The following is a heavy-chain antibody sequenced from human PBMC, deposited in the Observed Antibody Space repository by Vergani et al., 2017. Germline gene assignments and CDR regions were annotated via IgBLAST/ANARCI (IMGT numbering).Heavy chain of an antibody. J-gene: IGHJ6*02. D-gene: IGHD1-1*01. CDR1: GFKFSDHY. CDR2: ISPGASTV. V-gene: IGHV3-11*04. Sequence: LQLVESGGGLVQPGGSLRLSCAASGFKFSDHYMSWIRQAPGKGLEWVSHISPGASTVSYTDSVTGRFTVSRDNDNNSLTLDMTTLRVEDTAVYYCAKNPXISTTRHYYAMDVWGQGTTVTVSS. CDR3: AKNPXISTTRHYYAMDV.